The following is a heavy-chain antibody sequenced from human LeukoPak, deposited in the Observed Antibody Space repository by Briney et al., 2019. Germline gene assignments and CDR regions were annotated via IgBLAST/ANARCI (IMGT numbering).Heavy chain of an antibody. Sequence: ASVKVSCKASGYTFTGYYIHWVRQAPGQGLEWMGWINPSGGSTSYAQKFQGRVTMTRNTSTSTVYMELSSLRSEDTAVYYCARRYYDILTGYYLFDYWGQGTLVTVSS. CDR3: ARRYYDILTGYYLFDY. CDR1: GYTFTGYY. CDR2: INPSGGST. V-gene: IGHV1-46*01. D-gene: IGHD3-9*01. J-gene: IGHJ4*02.